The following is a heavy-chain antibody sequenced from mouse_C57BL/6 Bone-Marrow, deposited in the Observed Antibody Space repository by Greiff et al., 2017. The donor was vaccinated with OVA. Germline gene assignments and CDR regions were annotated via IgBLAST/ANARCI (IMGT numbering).Heavy chain of an antibody. CDR3: ARRVNPYYGSSYGFAY. D-gene: IGHD1-1*01. V-gene: IGHV1-19*01. J-gene: IGHJ3*01. CDR1: GYTFTDYY. CDR2: INPYNGGT. Sequence: EVQLQQSGPVLVKPGASVKMSCKASGYTFTDYYMNWVKQSHGKSLEWIGVINPYNGGTSYNPKFKGKATLTVDKSSSTAYMELNRLTSEDTAVYYSARRVNPYYGSSYGFAYWGQGTLVTGSA.